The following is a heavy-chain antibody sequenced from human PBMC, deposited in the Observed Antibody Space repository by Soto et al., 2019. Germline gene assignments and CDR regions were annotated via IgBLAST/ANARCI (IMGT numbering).Heavy chain of an antibody. CDR2: ISWNSGSI. D-gene: IGHD1-26*01. CDR1: GFTFDDYA. V-gene: IGHV3-9*01. CDR3: AKEGDSGYFDY. J-gene: IGHJ4*02. Sequence: GGSLRLSCAASGFTFDDYAMHWVRQAPGKGLEWVSGISWNSGSIGYADSVKGRFTISRDNAKNSLYLQMNSLRAEDTALYYCAKEGDSGYFDYWGQGTLVTVSS.